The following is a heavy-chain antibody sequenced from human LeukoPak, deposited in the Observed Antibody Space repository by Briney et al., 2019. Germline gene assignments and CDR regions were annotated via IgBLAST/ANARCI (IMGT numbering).Heavy chain of an antibody. V-gene: IGHV3-30-3*01. J-gene: IGHJ4*02. D-gene: IGHD3-10*01. Sequence: GGSLRLSCAASGFTFSSYAMHWVRQAPGKGLEWVAVISYDGSNKYYADSVKGRFTISRDNSKNTLYPQMNSLRAEDTAVYYCARDGWFWGQGTLVTVSS. CDR3: ARDGWF. CDR1: GFTFSSYA. CDR2: ISYDGSNK.